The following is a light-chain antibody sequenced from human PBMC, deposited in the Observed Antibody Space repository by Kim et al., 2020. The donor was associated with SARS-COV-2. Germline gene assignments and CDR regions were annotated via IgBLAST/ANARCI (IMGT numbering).Light chain of an antibody. CDR1: PSFSIS. J-gene: IGKJ1*01. CDR2: GAF. V-gene: IGKV3-11*01. Sequence: LSPGKRSTLSRRASPSFSISLAWYQHKPCHAPRLLIYGAFNRATGIPARFSCSGSETDFTLTISSLEPEDFAVYYCQQRSDWPWTVGQGTKVDIK. CDR3: QQRSDWPWT.